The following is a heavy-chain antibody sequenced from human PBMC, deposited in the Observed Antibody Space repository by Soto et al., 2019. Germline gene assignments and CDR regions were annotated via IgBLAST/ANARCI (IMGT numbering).Heavy chain of an antibody. D-gene: IGHD3-3*01. CDR1: GFSLTTSGVG. CDR3: AHRVLRTVFGLVTTTAIYFDF. CDR2: IYWDDDK. J-gene: IGHJ4*02. V-gene: IGHV2-5*02. Sequence: QITLNESGPTQVKPRQTLTLTCTFSGFSLTTSGVGVGWIRQSPGKAPEWLALIYWDDDKRYSPALKSIHTITKDTSKIQVVLTMADLDPADTATYYCAHRVLRTVFGLVTTTAIYFDFWGQGTPVAVSS.